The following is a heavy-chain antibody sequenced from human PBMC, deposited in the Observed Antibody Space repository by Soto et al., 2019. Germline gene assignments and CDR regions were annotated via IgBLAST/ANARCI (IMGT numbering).Heavy chain of an antibody. J-gene: IGHJ6*02. D-gene: IGHD1-26*01. V-gene: IGHV3-9*01. CDR2: ISWNSGSI. CDR1: GFTFDDYA. CDR3: AKDRGAGSYYYYYYGMDV. Sequence: GGSLRLSCAASGFTFDDYAMHWVRQAPGKGLEWVSGISWNSGSIGYADSVKGRFTISRDNAKNSLYLQMNSLRAEDTALYYCAKDRGAGSYYYYYYGMDVWGQGTTVTGSS.